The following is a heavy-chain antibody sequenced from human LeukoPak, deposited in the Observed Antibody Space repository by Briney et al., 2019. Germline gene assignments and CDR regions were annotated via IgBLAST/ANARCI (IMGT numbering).Heavy chain of an antibody. CDR2: ISGSGGST. J-gene: IGHJ4*02. V-gene: IGHV3-23*01. CDR3: ATYYYDSSGYTPYFDY. CDR1: GFTFSSYA. Sequence: GTLRLSCAASGFTFSSYAMSWVRQAPGKGLEWVSAISGSGGSTYYADSVKGRFTISRDNSKNTLYLQMNSLRAEDTAVYYCATYYYDSSGYTPYFDYWGQGTLVTVSS. D-gene: IGHD3-22*01.